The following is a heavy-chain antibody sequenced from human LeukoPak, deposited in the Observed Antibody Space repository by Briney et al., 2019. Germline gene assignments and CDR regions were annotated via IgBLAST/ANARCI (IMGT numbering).Heavy chain of an antibody. CDR1: GESVSSNSAA. J-gene: IGHJ4*02. Sequence: SQTLSLTCAISGESVSSNSAAWSWLRQSPSRGLEWLGRTYYRSKLYTDYAPSVKSRISINPETSKNQFFLQLSSVTPDDTAVYFCARSPITVAGYFDSWGQGILVTVSS. D-gene: IGHD6-19*01. CDR3: ARSPITVAGYFDS. CDR2: TYYRSKLYT. V-gene: IGHV6-1*01.